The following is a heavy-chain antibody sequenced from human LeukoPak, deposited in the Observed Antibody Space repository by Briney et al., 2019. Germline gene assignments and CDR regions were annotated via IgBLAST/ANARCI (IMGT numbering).Heavy chain of an antibody. CDR1: GFTFSSYG. CDR3: ARDGGSAVFNAVDY. CDR2: IWYDGSNK. J-gene: IGHJ4*02. V-gene: IGHV3-33*01. D-gene: IGHD3-16*01. Sequence: GGSLRLSCAASGFTFSSYGMHWVRQAPGKGLEWVAVIWYDGSNKYYADSVKGRFTISRDNSKNTLYLQMNSLRAEDTAVYYCARDGGSAVFNAVDYWGQGTLVTVSS.